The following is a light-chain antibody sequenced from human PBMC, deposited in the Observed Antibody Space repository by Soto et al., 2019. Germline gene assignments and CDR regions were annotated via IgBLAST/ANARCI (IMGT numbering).Light chain of an antibody. CDR3: QRYGGSPIT. V-gene: IGKV3-20*01. J-gene: IGKJ5*01. CDR1: QSLYRDY. Sequence: EIVLTQSPGTLSLSPGERATLSCRASQSLYRDYLAWFQQKPGQAPRLLIYGAFNRATGIPDRFSGSGSGTDFTLTISSLEPEDSAVYYCQRYGGSPITFGQGTRLEIK. CDR2: GAF.